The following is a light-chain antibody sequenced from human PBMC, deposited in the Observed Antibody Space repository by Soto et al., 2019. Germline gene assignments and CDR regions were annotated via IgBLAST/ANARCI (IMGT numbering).Light chain of an antibody. CDR2: DAV. Sequence: EIVLTQSPGTLSLSPGEGATLSCRASQSVTGTNLAWYQQRAGQAHRLLIYDAVRRATGIPDRFSGSGSGTDFTLTIRRLEPEDFAVYFCHQYGSSLGTFGQGTKVDIK. J-gene: IGKJ2*01. CDR3: HQYGSSLGT. V-gene: IGKV3-20*01. CDR1: QSVTGTN.